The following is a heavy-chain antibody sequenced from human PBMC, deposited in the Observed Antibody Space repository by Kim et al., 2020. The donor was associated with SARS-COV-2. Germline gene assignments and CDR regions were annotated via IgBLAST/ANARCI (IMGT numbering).Heavy chain of an antibody. J-gene: IGHJ5*02. CDR1: GGSISSYY. V-gene: IGHV4-59*01. CDR3: ARVASWFSNWFDP. Sequence: SETLSLTCTVSGGSISSYYWSWIRQPPGKGLEWIGYIYYSGSTNYNPSLKSRVTISVDTSKNQFSLKLSSVTAADTAVYYCARVASWFSNWFDPWGQGTLVTVSS. D-gene: IGHD3-10*01. CDR2: IYYSGST.